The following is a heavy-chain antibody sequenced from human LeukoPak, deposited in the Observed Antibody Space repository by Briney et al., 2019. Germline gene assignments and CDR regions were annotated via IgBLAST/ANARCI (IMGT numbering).Heavy chain of an antibody. CDR2: MSNDGHNT. Sequence: GGSLRLSCAASGFTFSSYWMSWVRQAPGKGLEWVSTMSNDGHNTYYADSVKGRFTISRDNSKNTLYLQMNNLRGADTAVYFYAGSLVNWFDPWGQGTLVTVSS. V-gene: IGHV3-23*01. J-gene: IGHJ5*02. CDR1: GFTFSSYW. D-gene: IGHD3-10*01. CDR3: AGSLVNWFDP.